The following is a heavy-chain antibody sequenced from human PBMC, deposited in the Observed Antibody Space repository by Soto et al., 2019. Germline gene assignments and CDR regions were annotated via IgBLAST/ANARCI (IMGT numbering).Heavy chain of an antibody. V-gene: IGHV5-51*01. CDR3: ATPGGRDFNAFDV. CDR2: IFPIDSDT. CDR1: RYTFTRNW. D-gene: IGHD2-21*02. Sequence: PGESLKISCKGSRYTFTRNWIGWVRQMPGKGLEWMGIIFPIDSDTRYSPSSQGQVTISADNSISTAYLQWSSLKASDTAIYYCATPGGRDFNAFDVWGQGTMVTVSS. J-gene: IGHJ3*01.